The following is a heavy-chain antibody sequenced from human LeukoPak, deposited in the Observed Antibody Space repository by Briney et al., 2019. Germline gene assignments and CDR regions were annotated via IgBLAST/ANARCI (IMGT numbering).Heavy chain of an antibody. V-gene: IGHV4-59*11. CDR3: ARDPTTVTKGLDI. CDR2: ISYIGTT. CDR1: GGSIGSHY. J-gene: IGHJ3*02. Sequence: TSETLSLTCTVSGGSIGSHYWSWIRQPPGMGLEWIGYISYIGTTNYNPSLKSRVTISVDTSKNQFSLKLTSVTAADAAVYFCARDPTTVTKGLDIWGQGTMVTVSS. D-gene: IGHD4-17*01.